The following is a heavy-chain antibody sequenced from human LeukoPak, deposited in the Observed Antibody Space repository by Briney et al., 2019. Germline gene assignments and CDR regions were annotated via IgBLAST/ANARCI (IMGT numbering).Heavy chain of an antibody. J-gene: IGHJ4*02. CDR3: ARAGWIITSGIDY. D-gene: IGHD3-10*01. V-gene: IGHV4-38-2*01. Sequence: SETLSLTCGVSGYSISRGYYWAWIRQPPGKGLEWIGTIYHTGSTYYTPSLGSRVTISVDTSKNEFSLNLNSVTAADTAVYYCARAGWIITSGIDYWGQGAMVTVSS. CDR1: GYSISRGYY. CDR2: IYHTGST.